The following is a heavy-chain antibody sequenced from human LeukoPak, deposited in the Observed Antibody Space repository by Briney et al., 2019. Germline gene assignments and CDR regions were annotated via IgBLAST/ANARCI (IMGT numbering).Heavy chain of an antibody. CDR3: ASAKGGTLDY. J-gene: IGHJ4*02. Sequence: ASVKVSCKASGGTFSSYAISWVRQAPGQGLEWMGRIIPILGIANYAQKLQGRVTMTTDTSTSTAYMELRSLRSDDTAVYYCASAKGGTLDYWGQGTLVTVSS. D-gene: IGHD4/OR15-4a*01. CDR2: IIPILGIA. V-gene: IGHV1-69*04. CDR1: GGTFSSYA.